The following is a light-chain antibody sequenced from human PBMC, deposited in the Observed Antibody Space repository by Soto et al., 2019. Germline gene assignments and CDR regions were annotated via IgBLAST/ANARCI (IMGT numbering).Light chain of an antibody. CDR2: SNN. Sequence: QSVLTQPPSASGTPGQRVTISCSGSSSNIGSNTVNWYQQVPGTAPHLLIYSNNQRPAGVPGLCSGSKAGTSSSLAISGLDSEDEDYYSGASEDDSMGGPVFGIGTKVTVL. CDR3: ASEDDSMGGPV. V-gene: IGLV1-44*01. J-gene: IGLJ1*01. CDR1: SSNIGSNT.